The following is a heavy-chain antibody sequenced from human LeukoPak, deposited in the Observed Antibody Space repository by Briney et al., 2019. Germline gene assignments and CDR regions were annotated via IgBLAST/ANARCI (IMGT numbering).Heavy chain of an antibody. V-gene: IGHV3-74*01. CDR1: GFTFSNYW. J-gene: IGHJ4*02. CDR3: ARNPSTSMEF. CDR2: IKNDGSGT. D-gene: IGHD5-18*01. Sequence: GGSLRLSCAASGFTFSNYWMHWVRQAPGKGLVWVSRIKNDGSGTIYADSVKGLFTISRDNAKNTLYLQMNSLRAEDTAVYYCARNPSTSMEFWGQGTLVTVSS.